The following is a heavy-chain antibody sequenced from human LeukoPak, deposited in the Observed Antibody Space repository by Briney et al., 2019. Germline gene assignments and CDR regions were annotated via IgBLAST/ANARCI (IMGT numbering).Heavy chain of an antibody. J-gene: IGHJ6*03. CDR2: ISSSSSTI. CDR3: ARDASRGSGSYIQYYYYMDV. Sequence: GGSLRLSCAASGFTFSSYSMNWVRQAPGKGLEWVSYISSSSSTIYYADSVKGRFTISRDNAKNSLYLQMNSLRAEDTAVYYCARDASRGSGSYIQYYYYMDVWGKGTTVTVSS. V-gene: IGHV3-48*01. D-gene: IGHD3-10*01. CDR1: GFTFSSYS.